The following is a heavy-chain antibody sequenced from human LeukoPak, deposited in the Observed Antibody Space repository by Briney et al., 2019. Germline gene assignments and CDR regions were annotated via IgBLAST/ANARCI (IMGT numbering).Heavy chain of an antibody. CDR1: GGSISSSSYY. CDR2: INHSGST. V-gene: IGHV4-39*07. J-gene: IGHJ3*02. Sequence: SETLSLTCTVSGGSISSSSYYWGWIRQPPGKGLEWIGEINHSGSTNYNPSLKSRVIISVDTSKNQFSLKLSSVTAADTAVYYCVGEATVAAKNHAFDIWGQGTMVTVSS. CDR3: VGEATVAAKNHAFDI. D-gene: IGHD4-23*01.